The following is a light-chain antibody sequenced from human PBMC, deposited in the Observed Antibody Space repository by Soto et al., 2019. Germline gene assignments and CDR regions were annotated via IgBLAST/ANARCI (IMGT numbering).Light chain of an antibody. Sequence: DIQMTQCPSTLSGSVGDRVTITCRAIQTISSWLAWYQQKPGKAPKLLIYKASTLKSGVPSRFSGSGSGTEFTLTISSLQPDDFATYYCQHYNSYSEAFGQGTKVDI. CDR2: KAS. CDR3: QHYNSYSEA. V-gene: IGKV1-5*03. CDR1: QTISSW. J-gene: IGKJ1*01.